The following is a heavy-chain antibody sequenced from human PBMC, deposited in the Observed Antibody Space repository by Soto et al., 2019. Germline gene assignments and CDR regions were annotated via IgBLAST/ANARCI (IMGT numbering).Heavy chain of an antibody. Sequence: GGSLRLSCAGSGFTFNSHAMSWVRQAPGKGLEWVAGISGGGAATYYADSVKGRFTISRDNSKDTLSLQMNRLRAADTAVYYCAKQAGYTSDPFDYWGQGTQVTVSS. V-gene: IGHV3-23*01. CDR1: GFTFNSHA. J-gene: IGHJ4*02. CDR3: AKQAGYTSDPFDY. D-gene: IGHD6-19*01. CDR2: ISGGGAAT.